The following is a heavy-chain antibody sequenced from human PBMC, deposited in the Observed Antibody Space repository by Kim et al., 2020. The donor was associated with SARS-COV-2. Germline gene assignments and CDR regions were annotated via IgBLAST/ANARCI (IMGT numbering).Heavy chain of an antibody. CDR2: ISGSGDST. D-gene: IGHD3-10*01. Sequence: GGSLRLSCVASGFSFTTYAMSWVRQAPGKGLEWVSGISGSGDSTNYADSVKGRFTISRDSSKNTLYLQMNSLRADDTAVYYCAKVRSSLVRGVIDCWGQG. J-gene: IGHJ4*02. CDR1: GFSFTTYA. CDR3: AKVRSSLVRGVIDC. V-gene: IGHV3-23*01.